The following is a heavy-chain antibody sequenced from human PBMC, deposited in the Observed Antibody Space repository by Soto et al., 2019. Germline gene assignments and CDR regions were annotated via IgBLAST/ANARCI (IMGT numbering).Heavy chain of an antibody. CDR1: GYTFTSYA. CDR2: INAGNGNT. D-gene: IGHD3-10*01. V-gene: IGHV1-3*01. Sequence: ASVKVSCKASGYTFTSYAMHWVRQAPGQRLEWMGWINAGNGNTKYSQKFQGRVTITRDTSASTAYMELSSLSSVDTAVYYCARVSDGYYGSGSPYYYGMDVWGQGTTVTVSS. CDR3: ARVSDGYYGSGSPYYYGMDV. J-gene: IGHJ6*02.